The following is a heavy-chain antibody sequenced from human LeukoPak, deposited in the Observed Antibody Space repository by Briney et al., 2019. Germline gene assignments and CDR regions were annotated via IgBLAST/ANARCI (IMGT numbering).Heavy chain of an antibody. CDR2: TYYRSKWYN. Sequence: SQTLSLTCAISGDSVSSNSAAWNWIRQSPSRGLEWLGRTYYRSKWYNDYAVSVKSRITINPDTSKNQFSLQLNSATPEDTAVYYCATGAHYYDSSGYPPGIHYYMDVWGKGTTVTVSS. CDR1: GDSVSSNSAA. CDR3: ATGAHYYDSSGYPPGIHYYMDV. D-gene: IGHD3-22*01. V-gene: IGHV6-1*01. J-gene: IGHJ6*03.